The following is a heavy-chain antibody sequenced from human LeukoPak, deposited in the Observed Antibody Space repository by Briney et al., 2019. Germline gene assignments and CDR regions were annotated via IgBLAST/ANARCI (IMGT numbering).Heavy chain of an antibody. CDR1: GFTFSGAW. V-gene: IGHV3-7*01. Sequence: GGSLRLSCTASGFTFSGAWMTWVRQAPGKGLEWVANIREDGTEKYYVDSVKGRFTISRDNAKNSLYLQMNSLRAEDTAVCYCAELGITMIGGVWGKGTTVTISS. D-gene: IGHD3-10*02. J-gene: IGHJ6*04. CDR2: IREDGTEK. CDR3: AELGITMIGGV.